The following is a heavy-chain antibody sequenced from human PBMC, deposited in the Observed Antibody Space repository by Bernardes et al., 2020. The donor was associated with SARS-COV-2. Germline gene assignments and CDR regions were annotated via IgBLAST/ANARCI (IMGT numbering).Heavy chain of an antibody. J-gene: IGHJ3*01. CDR2: INWNGGSA. CDR3: ARVGGSALGIPIDAFDV. V-gene: IGHV3-20*01. Sequence: GWSLRLSCAASGFTFDDYGMSWVRQAPGKGLEWVSGINWNGGSAGYADSVKGRFTISRDNAKNSLYLQINSLTAEDTALYHCARVGGSALGIPIDAFDVWGQGTMVTVSS. D-gene: IGHD7-27*01. CDR1: GFTFDDYG.